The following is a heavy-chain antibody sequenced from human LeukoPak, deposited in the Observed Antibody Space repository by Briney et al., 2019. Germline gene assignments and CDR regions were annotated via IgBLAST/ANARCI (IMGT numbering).Heavy chain of an antibody. D-gene: IGHD3-10*01. J-gene: IGHJ4*02. Sequence: GGSLRLSCAASGFTFSNAWMSWVREAPGKGLEWVGRIKSKTDGVTTDYAAPVKGRFTISRDDSKNTLYLQMNSLKTEDTAVYYCTTYVPPSGYWGQGTLVTVSS. V-gene: IGHV3-15*01. CDR2: IKSKTDGVTT. CDR1: GFTFSNAW. CDR3: TTYVPPSGY.